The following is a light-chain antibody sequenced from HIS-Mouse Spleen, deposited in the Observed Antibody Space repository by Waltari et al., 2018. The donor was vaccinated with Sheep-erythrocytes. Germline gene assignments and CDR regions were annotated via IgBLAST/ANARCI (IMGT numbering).Light chain of an antibody. CDR2: EGS. J-gene: IGLJ3*02. V-gene: IGLV2-23*01. Sequence: QSALTQPPSVSGSPGHPSTISCTEPSSVVGGYNLVSWYQQHPGKAPKLMIYEGSKRPSGVSNRFSGSKSGNTASLTISGLQAEDEADYYCCSYAGSSTWVFGGGTKLTVL. CDR1: SSVVGGYNL. CDR3: CSYAGSSTWV.